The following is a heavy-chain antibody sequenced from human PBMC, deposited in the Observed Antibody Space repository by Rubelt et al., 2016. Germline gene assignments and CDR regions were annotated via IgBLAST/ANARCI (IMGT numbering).Heavy chain of an antibody. CDR3: ARVSWGSGWSNNWFDP. J-gene: IGHJ5*02. CDR1: GYTFPSYA. Sequence: QVQLVQSGAEVKKPGASVKVSCKASGYTFPSYAMHWVRQAPGQRLEWMGWINAGNGNTKYSQKFQGRVTITRDTSAGRAYMEVSSRRSEDTAVYYGARVSWGSGWSNNWFDPWGQGTLVTVSS. D-gene: IGHD6-19*01. CDR2: INAGNGNT. V-gene: IGHV1-3*01.